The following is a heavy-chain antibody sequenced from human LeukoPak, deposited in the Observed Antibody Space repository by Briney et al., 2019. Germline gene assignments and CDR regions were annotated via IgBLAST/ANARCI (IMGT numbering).Heavy chain of an antibody. CDR2: IYYSGST. CDR3: AFASSSCDY. D-gene: IGHD6-13*01. CDR1: GGSISSSSYY. Sequence: PSETLSLTCTVSGGSISSSSYYWGWIRQPPGKGLEWIGSIYYSGSTYYNPSLESRVTISVDTSKNQFSLKLSSVTAADTAVYYCAFASSSCDYWGQGTLVTVSS. J-gene: IGHJ4*02. V-gene: IGHV4-39*07.